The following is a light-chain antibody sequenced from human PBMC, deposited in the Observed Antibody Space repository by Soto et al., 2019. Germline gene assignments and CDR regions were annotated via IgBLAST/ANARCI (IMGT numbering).Light chain of an antibody. Sequence: DIHLTQSPSTLSTSVGARVTITCRASQSVSYWLAWYQQKPGKAPNLLIYDGSTLASGVQPRFSGGGFGTEFTLNIRSLQPDDSAIYYCKHYNTYSKAFGPGTKVDIK. CDR3: KHYNTYSKA. CDR1: QSVSYW. CDR2: DGS. V-gene: IGKV1-5*01. J-gene: IGKJ3*01.